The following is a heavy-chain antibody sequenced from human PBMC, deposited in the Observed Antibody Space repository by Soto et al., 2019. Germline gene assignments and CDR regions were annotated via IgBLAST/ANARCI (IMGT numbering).Heavy chain of an antibody. CDR2: IGNKANSYAT. CDR1: GFTFSDSA. D-gene: IGHD1-26*01. J-gene: IGHJ4*02. CDR3: TRRAVGGPHY. Sequence: GGSLRLSCAASGFTFSDSAVHWVRQASGKGLEWMGRIGNKANSYATAYAASVRGRFTISRDDSKNTAYLQMDSLKTEDTAVYYCTRRAVGGPHYWGQGTLVTVSS. V-gene: IGHV3-73*01.